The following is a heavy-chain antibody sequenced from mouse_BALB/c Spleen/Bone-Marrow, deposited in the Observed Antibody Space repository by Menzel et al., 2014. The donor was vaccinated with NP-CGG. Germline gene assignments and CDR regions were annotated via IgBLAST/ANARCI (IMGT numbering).Heavy chain of an antibody. J-gene: IGHJ2*01. V-gene: IGHV1-4*02. D-gene: IGHD1-1*01. Sequence: VQFQESAGELARPGASVKMSCKASGYTFTSNTIQWVKQRPGQGLEWIGYINPTRGYTDYNQKFKDKTTLTADKSSSTAYMQLSSLTSEDSAVYYCAREATYYAYFDYWGQGTILTVSS. CDR3: AREATYYAYFDY. CDR1: GYTFTSNT. CDR2: INPTRGYT.